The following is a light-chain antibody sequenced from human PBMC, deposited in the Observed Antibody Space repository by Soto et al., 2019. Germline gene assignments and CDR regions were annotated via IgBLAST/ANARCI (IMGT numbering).Light chain of an antibody. V-gene: IGKV3-11*01. J-gene: IGKJ4*01. CDR2: DTS. CDR3: QERTFWPPLS. CDR1: QSVGDR. Sequence: EIVLTQSPATLSLSPGERATLFCRASQSVGDRLAWYQQKRGQTPRVVIYDTSKRASDIPERLSGSGSGTDFTLSISSLEPEAFAIYYCQERTFWPPLSFGGGTRV.